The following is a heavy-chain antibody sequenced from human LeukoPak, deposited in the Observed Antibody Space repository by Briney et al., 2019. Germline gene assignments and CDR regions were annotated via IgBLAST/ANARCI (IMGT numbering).Heavy chain of an antibody. CDR3: ARGSKPGDCHDY. J-gene: IGHJ4*02. D-gene: IGHD2-21*02. Sequence: SETLSLTCTVSGGSISSYYWSWIRQPAGKGLEWIGHIYTSGSTNYNPFLKSRVTMSVDTSKNQFSLKLSSVTAADTAVYYCARGSKPGDCHDYWGQGTLVTVSS. V-gene: IGHV4-4*07. CDR2: IYTSGST. CDR1: GGSISSYY.